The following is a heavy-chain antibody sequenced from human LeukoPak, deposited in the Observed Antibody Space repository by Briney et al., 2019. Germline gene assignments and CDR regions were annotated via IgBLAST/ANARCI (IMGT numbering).Heavy chain of an antibody. CDR3: ARVRIMITFGGLDYFGY. CDR2: IYTSGST. V-gene: IGHV4-4*07. D-gene: IGHD3-16*01. J-gene: IGHJ4*02. CDR1: GGFISSYY. Sequence: SETLSLTCTVSGGFISSYYWSWIRQPAGKGLEWIGRIYTSGSTNYNPSLKSRVTMSVDTSKNQFSLKLSSVTAADTAVYYCARVRIMITFGGLDYFGYWGQGTLVTVSS.